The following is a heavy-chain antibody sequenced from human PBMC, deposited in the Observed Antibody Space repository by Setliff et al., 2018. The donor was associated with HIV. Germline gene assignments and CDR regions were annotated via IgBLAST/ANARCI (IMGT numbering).Heavy chain of an antibody. V-gene: IGHV3-7*01. J-gene: IGHJ5*02. Sequence: PGGSLRLSCAASGFIVSSFWMNWVRQAPGKGLEWLANINEDGSERNCVDSVKGRFTISKDNAKNSLYLQMNSLRAEDTAVYYCTKGHYTTSGWGRWFEPWGQGTLVTVSS. D-gene: IGHD3-16*01. CDR3: TKGHYTTSGWGRWFEP. CDR1: GFIVSSFW. CDR2: INEDGSER.